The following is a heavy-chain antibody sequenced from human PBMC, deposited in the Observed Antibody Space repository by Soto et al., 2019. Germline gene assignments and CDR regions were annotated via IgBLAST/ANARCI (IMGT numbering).Heavy chain of an antibody. CDR2: ISISSSDR. CDR3: VRGMNPLF. J-gene: IGHJ4*01. V-gene: IGHV3-21*06. Sequence: GGSLRLSCAASGFTLRTYTMNWVRQAPGKGLEWVSSISISSSDRYYADSVRGRFTISRDNAKNALYLHMNSLRADDKAVYFCVRGMNPLFGGQGTLVTVSS. CDR1: GFTLRTYT. D-gene: IGHD3-10*02.